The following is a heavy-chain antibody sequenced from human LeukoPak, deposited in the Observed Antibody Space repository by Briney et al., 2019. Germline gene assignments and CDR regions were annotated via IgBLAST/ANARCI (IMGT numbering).Heavy chain of an antibody. V-gene: IGHV3-66*01. D-gene: IGHD3-10*01. Sequence: PGGSLRLSCAASGFTVSSDYMSWVRQAPGKGLEWVSVIYSGGSTYYADSVKGRFTISRDNSKNTLYLQMNSLRAEDTAVYYCARVMDGSGLTDYWGQGTLVTVSS. CDR1: GFTVSSDY. J-gene: IGHJ4*02. CDR3: ARVMDGSGLTDY. CDR2: IYSGGST.